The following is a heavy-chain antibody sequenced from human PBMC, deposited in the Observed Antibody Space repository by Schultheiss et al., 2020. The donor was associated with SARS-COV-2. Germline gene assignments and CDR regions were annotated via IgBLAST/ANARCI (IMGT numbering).Heavy chain of an antibody. CDR3: ARVYYDSSGYRQHFDL. V-gene: IGHV4-59*01. D-gene: IGHD3-22*01. Sequence: SQTLSLTCAVYGGSLSGYYWGWIRQPPGKGLEWIGYIYHSGSTNYNPSLKSRVAMSVDMSKNQFSLKLSSVTAADTAVYYCARVYYDSSGYRQHFDLWGRGALGTVSS. J-gene: IGHJ2*01. CDR2: IYHSGST. CDR1: GGSLSGYY.